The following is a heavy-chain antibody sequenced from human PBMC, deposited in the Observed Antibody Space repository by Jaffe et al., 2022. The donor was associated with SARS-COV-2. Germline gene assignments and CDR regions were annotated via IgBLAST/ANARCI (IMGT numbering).Heavy chain of an antibody. V-gene: IGHV3-21*01. Sequence: EVQLVESGGGLVKPGGSLRLSCAASGFTFSSYSMNWVRQAPGKGLEWVSSISSSSSYIYYADSVKGRFTISRDNAKNSLYLQMNSLRAEDTAVYYCAKAEDLWFGEDYWGQGTLVTVSS. CDR2: ISSSSSYI. D-gene: IGHD3-10*01. CDR3: AKAEDLWFGEDY. CDR1: GFTFSSYS. J-gene: IGHJ4*02.